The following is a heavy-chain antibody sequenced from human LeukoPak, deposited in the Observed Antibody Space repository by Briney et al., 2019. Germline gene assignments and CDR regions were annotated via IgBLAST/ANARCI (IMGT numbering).Heavy chain of an antibody. CDR1: GGSFSGYY. D-gene: IGHD3-16*01. J-gene: IGHJ5*02. CDR2: INHSGST. CDR3: ARTPVRLRWFDP. Sequence: SETLSLTCAVYGGSFSGYYWSWIRQPPGKGLEWIGEINHSGSTNYNPSLKSRVTISVDTSKNQFSLKLSSVTAADTAVYYCARTPVRLRWFDPSGQGTLVTVSS. V-gene: IGHV4-34*01.